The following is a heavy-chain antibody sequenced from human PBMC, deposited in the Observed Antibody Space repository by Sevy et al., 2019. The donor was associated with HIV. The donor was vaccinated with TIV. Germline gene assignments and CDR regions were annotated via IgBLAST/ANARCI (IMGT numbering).Heavy chain of an antibody. Sequence: GESLKISCKVSGFTFGDYVMTWFRQAPGKGLEWVGFIRSKVYGGTTEYAASVKGRFIISRDDSKSIAYLRMNSLKTEDTGVSYCSRADYYGSDGGYYGMDVWGQGTTVTVSS. V-gene: IGHV3-49*03. J-gene: IGHJ6*02. CDR3: SRADYYGSDGGYYGMDV. CDR1: GFTFGDYV. D-gene: IGHD3-10*01. CDR2: IRSKVYGGTT.